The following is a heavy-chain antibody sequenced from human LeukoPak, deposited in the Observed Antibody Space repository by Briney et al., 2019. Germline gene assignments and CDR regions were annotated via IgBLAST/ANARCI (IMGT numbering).Heavy chain of an antibody. Sequence: PGGSLRLSCAASGFTFSNYWMSWVRQAPGKGLEWVAHIKEDGSEKYYVDSVKGRFTISRDNARNSLYLQMNSLRAEDTAVYYCASGRQLGYWGQGSLVTVS. CDR1: GFTFSNYW. D-gene: IGHD6-13*01. CDR3: ASGRQLGY. V-gene: IGHV3-7*01. CDR2: IKEDGSEK. J-gene: IGHJ4*02.